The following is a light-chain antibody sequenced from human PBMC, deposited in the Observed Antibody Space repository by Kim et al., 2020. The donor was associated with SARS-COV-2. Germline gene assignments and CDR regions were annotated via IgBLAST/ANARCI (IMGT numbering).Light chain of an antibody. CDR2: KAS. J-gene: IGKJ1*01. CDR3: QRYDTSGT. V-gene: IGKV1-5*03. Sequence: SASVGDRVTITCRTSQSISSWLARYKQKPGKAPKLLINKASALESGVPSRFSGSGYGTEFTLTISSLQPDDFATYYCQRYDTSGTFGQGTKVDIK. CDR1: QSISSW.